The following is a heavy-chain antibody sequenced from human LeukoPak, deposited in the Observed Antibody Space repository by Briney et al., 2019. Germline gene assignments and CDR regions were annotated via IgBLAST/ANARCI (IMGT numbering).Heavy chain of an antibody. J-gene: IGHJ4*02. CDR1: GFTFSTYA. D-gene: IGHD5-24*01. CDR2: ISGSGGST. Sequence: GGSLRLSCAASGFTFSTYAMSWVRQAPGKGLEWVSSISGSGGSTYYADSVKGRFTISRDTSKNTLYLQMNSLRAADMAVYYCVKSGYNRFDYWGQGALVTVSS. V-gene: IGHV3-23*01. CDR3: VKSGYNRFDY.